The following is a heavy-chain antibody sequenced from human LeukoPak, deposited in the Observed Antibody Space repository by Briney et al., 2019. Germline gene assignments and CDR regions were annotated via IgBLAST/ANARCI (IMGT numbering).Heavy chain of an antibody. CDR1: GVSISSGGYY. Sequence: SETLSLTCTVSGVSISSGGYYWSWIRQHPGKGLEWIGYIYYSGSTYYNPSLKSRVTISVDTSKNQFSLKLSSVTAADTAVYYCARESASPYDFWSGWVPKNDAFDIWGQGTMVTVSS. CDR3: ARESASPYDFWSGWVPKNDAFDI. J-gene: IGHJ3*02. CDR2: IYYSGST. V-gene: IGHV4-31*03. D-gene: IGHD3-3*01.